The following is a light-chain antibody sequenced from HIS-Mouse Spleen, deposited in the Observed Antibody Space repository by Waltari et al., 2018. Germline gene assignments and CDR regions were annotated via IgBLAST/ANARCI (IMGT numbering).Light chain of an antibody. V-gene: IGLV1-44*01. J-gene: IGLJ1*01. CDR2: SNN. Sequence: QSVLTQPPSASGTPGQRVTISCSGSSSNSGINTVNWYQQLPGTAPKLLIYSNNQRPSGVPDRFSGSKSGTSASLAISGLQSEDEADYYCAAWDDSLNGYVFGTGTKVTVL. CDR1: SSNSGINT. CDR3: AAWDDSLNGYV.